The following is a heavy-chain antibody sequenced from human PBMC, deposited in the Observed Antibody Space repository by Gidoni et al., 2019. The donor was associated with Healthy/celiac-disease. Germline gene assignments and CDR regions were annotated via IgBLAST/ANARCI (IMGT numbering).Heavy chain of an antibody. CDR2: IYHSAST. D-gene: IGHD6-6*01. CDR3: ARTLEGGQLGY. V-gene: IGHV4-38-2*02. CDR1: GYSISSGYY. J-gene: IGHJ4*02. Sequence: QVQLLESGPGLVKPSETLSLTCTVSGYSISSGYYWGWIRQPPGKGLEWIGSIYHSASTYYNPSLKSRVTISVDTSKNQFSLKLSSVTAADTAVYYCARTLEGGQLGYWGQGTLVTVSS.